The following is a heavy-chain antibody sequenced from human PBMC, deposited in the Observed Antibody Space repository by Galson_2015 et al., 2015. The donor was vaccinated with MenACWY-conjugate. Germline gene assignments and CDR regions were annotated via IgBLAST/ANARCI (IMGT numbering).Heavy chain of an antibody. V-gene: IGHV3-74*01. CDR2: INSDGSST. D-gene: IGHD6-25*01. Sequence: SLRLSCAVSGFTFGSYWMHWVRQGPGKGLVWVSRINSDGSSTNYADSVKGRCTSSRDNAKNTLYLQMNSLRAEDTAVYYCARGGQGLGAAEENWGGPWGQGALGSVAA. CDR1: GFTFGSYW. CDR3: ARGGQGLGAAEENWGGP. J-gene: IGHJ5*02.